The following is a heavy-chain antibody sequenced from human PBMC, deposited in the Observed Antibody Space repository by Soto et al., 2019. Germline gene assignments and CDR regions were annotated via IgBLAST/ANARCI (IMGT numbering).Heavy chain of an antibody. CDR1: GYTFTSYG. V-gene: IGHV1-18*04. CDR3: ARDRVYATVVTGGELLFDY. Sequence: QVQLLQSGAEVKKPGASVKVSCKASGYTFTSYGISWVRQAPGQGLEWMGWISAYNGNTNYAQKLQGRVTMTTDTSTSTAYMELRRLRSDDTAVYYCARDRVYATVVTGGELLFDYWGQGTLVTVSS. J-gene: IGHJ4*02. CDR2: ISAYNGNT. D-gene: IGHD2-21*02.